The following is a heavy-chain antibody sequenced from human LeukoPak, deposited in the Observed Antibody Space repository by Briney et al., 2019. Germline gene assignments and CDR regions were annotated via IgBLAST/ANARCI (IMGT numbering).Heavy chain of an antibody. CDR1: GFTFSSYS. Sequence: GGSLRLSCAASGFTFSSYSMNWVRQAPGKGLEWVSYISSSSSTIYYADSVKGRFTISRDNAKNSLYLQMNSLRAEDTAVYYCARAVDRYDSSGYFDYWGQGTLVTVSS. J-gene: IGHJ4*02. V-gene: IGHV3-48*04. CDR2: ISSSSSTI. D-gene: IGHD3-22*01. CDR3: ARAVDRYDSSGYFDY.